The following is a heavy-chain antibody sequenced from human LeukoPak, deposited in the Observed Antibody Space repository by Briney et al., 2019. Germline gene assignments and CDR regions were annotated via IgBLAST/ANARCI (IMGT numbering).Heavy chain of an antibody. CDR2: ISGGGGST. V-gene: IGHV3-23*01. CDR1: AFTFSSYA. J-gene: IGHJ5*02. CDR3: AKGSGINHYHWIDP. Sequence: GGSLRLSCAASAFTFSSYAMNWVRQAPGKGLEWVSGISGGGGSTYYADSVKGRFTISRDNSKNTLYLQMDSLRAEDTALYCCAKGSGINHYHWIDPWGQGTLVTVSS. D-gene: IGHD1-14*01.